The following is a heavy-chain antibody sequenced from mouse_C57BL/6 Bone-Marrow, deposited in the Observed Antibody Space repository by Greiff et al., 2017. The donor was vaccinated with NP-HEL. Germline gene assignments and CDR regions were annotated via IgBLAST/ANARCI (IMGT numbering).Heavy chain of an antibody. D-gene: IGHD1-1*01. CDR1: GYTFTEYT. V-gene: IGHV1-62-2*01. J-gene: IGHJ3*01. Sequence: QVQLQQSGAELVKPGASVKLSCKASGYTFTEYTIHWVTQRSGQGLEWIGWFYPGSGSIKYNEKFKDKATLTADKSSSTVYMELSRLTSEDSAVYFCARHEDLYYYGSSSWFAYWGQGTLVTVSA. CDR3: ARHEDLYYYGSSSWFAY. CDR2: FYPGSGSI.